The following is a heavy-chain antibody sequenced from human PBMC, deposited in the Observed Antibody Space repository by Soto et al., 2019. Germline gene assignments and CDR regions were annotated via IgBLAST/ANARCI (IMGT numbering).Heavy chain of an antibody. V-gene: IGHV3-30*18. D-gene: IGHD1-26*01. J-gene: IGHJ5*01. CDR3: AKGWEKLDS. Sequence: QVQLVESGGGVVQPGKSLKLSCAASGFPFSAYGMHWVRQAPGKGLEWLAVISHDGSRNYDADSVKGRFTISRDNSKNTLDLQLNGLRTDDTAVYYCAKGWEKLDSWGHGALVTVSS. CDR1: GFPFSAYG. CDR2: ISHDGSRN.